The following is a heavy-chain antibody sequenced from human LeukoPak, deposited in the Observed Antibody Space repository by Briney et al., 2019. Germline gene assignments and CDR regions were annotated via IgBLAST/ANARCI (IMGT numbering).Heavy chain of an antibody. V-gene: IGHV4-34*01. CDR1: GGSFSGYY. CDR3: ARSIYYGSDTTPFYYYYGMDV. J-gene: IGHJ6*02. D-gene: IGHD3-10*01. Sequence: SEALSLTCAVYGGSFSGYYWSWIRQPPGKGLEWIGEINHSGSTNYNPSLKSRVTISVDTSKNQFSLKLGSVTAADTAVYYCARSIYYGSDTTPFYYYYGMDVWGQGTTVTVSS. CDR2: INHSGST.